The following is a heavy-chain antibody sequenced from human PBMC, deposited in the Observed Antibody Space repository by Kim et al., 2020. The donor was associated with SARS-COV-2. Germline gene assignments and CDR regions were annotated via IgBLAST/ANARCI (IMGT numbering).Heavy chain of an antibody. D-gene: IGHD3-10*01. CDR3: AKGDLPYGSGARGDGMDV. CDR2: ISWDGGST. Sequence: GGSLRLSCAASGFTFDDYAMHWVRQAPGKGLEWVSLISWDGGSTYYADSVKGRFTISRDNSKNSLYLQMNSLRAEDTALYYCAKGDLPYGSGARGDGMDVWGQGTTVTVSS. CDR1: GFTFDDYA. V-gene: IGHV3-43D*03. J-gene: IGHJ6*02.